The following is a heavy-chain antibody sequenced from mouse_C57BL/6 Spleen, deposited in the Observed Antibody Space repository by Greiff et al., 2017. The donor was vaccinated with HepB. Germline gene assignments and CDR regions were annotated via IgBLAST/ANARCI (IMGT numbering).Heavy chain of an antibody. CDR2: ISNGGGST. D-gene: IGHD4-1*01. Sequence: DVMLVESGGGLVQPGGSLKLSCAASGFTFSDYYMYWVRQTPEKRLEWVAYISNGGGSTYYPDTVKGRFTISRDNAKNTLYLQMSRLKSEDTAMYYCARLLTGTVDYWGQGTTLTVSS. CDR1: GFTFSDYY. J-gene: IGHJ2*01. CDR3: ARLLTGTVDY. V-gene: IGHV5-12*01.